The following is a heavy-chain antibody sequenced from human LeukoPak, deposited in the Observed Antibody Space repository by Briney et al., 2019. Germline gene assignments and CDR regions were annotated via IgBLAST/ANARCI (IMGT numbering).Heavy chain of an antibody. D-gene: IGHD1-26*01. Sequence: TGGSLRLSCAASGLTFSSYGMHWVRQAPGKGLEWVAFIRYDESNQYYADSVKGRLTISTDNSKNTLYLQMNSLRPEDTAVYYCAKDSSKWAFDYWGQGTLVTVSS. CDR1: GLTFSSYG. CDR3: AKDSSKWAFDY. J-gene: IGHJ4*02. V-gene: IGHV3-30*02. CDR2: IRYDESNQ.